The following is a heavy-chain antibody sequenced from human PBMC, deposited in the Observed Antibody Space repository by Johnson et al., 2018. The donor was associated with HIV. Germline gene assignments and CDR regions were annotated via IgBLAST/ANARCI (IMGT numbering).Heavy chain of an antibody. V-gene: IGHV3-11*04. D-gene: IGHD4-17*01. CDR1: GFTFSDYY. CDR2: ISSSGSTI. J-gene: IGHJ3*02. CDR3: ARVTSPVTTARYGAFDI. Sequence: QVQLVESGGGLVQPGGSLRLSCAASGFTFSDYYMSWIRQAPGKGLEWISYISSSGSTIYYADSVNGRFTISRDNAKNSLYLQMNSLRAEDTAVDYCARVTSPVTTARYGAFDIWGQGTMVTVSS.